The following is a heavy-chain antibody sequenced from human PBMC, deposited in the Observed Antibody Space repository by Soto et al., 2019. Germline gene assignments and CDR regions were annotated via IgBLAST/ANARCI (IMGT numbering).Heavy chain of an antibody. CDR1: GYTFTGYY. Sequence: ASVKGSCKASGYTFTGYYMHWVRQAPGQGLEWMGWINPNSGGTNYAQKFQGRVTMTRDTSISTAYMELSRLRSDDTAVYYCARGYCSSTSCQNWFDPWGQGTLVTVSS. CDR2: INPNSGGT. J-gene: IGHJ5*02. D-gene: IGHD2-2*01. CDR3: ARGYCSSTSCQNWFDP. V-gene: IGHV1-2*02.